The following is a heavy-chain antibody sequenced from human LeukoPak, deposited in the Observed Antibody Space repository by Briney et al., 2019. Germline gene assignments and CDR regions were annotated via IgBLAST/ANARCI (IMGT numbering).Heavy chain of an antibody. CDR2: INHSGST. V-gene: IGHV4-34*01. J-gene: IGHJ5*02. CDR1: GGSFSDYY. Sequence: PSETLSLTCAVYGGSFSDYYWSWNWIRQPPGKGLEWIGEINHSGSTNYNPSLKSRVTISVDTSKNQFSLKLSSVTAADTAVYYCAESYSLGWLDPWGQGTLVTVSS. D-gene: IGHD1-26*01. CDR3: AESYSLGWLDP.